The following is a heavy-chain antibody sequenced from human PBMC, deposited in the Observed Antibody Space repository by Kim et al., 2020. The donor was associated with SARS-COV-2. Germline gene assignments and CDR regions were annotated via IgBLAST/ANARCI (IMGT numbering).Heavy chain of an antibody. Sequence: GGSLRLSCAASGFTVSSNYMSWVRQAPGKGLEWVSVIYSGGSTYYADSVKGRFTISRDNSKNKLYLQMNSLGAEDTAVYYCARKVVPAAPIDYWGQGTLVTVSS. J-gene: IGHJ4*02. D-gene: IGHD2-2*01. CDR1: GFTVSSNY. V-gene: IGHV3-66*01. CDR3: ARKVVPAAPIDY. CDR2: IYSGGST.